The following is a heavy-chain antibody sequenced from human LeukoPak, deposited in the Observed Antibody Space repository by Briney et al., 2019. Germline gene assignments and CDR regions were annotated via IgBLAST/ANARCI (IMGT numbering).Heavy chain of an antibody. D-gene: IGHD4-17*01. Sequence: GGSLRLSCAASGFTFSTYWMHWVRQAPGKGLVWVSRINSDGSSTIYADSVKGRFTISRDNAKNSLYLQMNSLRAEDTAVYYCARERYGDPPDYWGQGTLVTVSS. CDR1: GFTFSTYW. CDR2: INSDGSST. CDR3: ARERYGDPPDY. V-gene: IGHV3-74*01. J-gene: IGHJ4*02.